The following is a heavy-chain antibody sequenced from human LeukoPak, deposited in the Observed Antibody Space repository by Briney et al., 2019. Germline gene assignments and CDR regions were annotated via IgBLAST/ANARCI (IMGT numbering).Heavy chain of an antibody. V-gene: IGHV3-9*01. CDR1: GFTFDDYA. Sequence: PGRSLRLSCAASGFTFDDYAMHWVRQAPGKGLEWVSGISWNSGSIGYADSVKGRFTISRDNAKNSLYLQMNSLRAEDTALYYCAKAKRGYDWNAFDIWGQGTMVTVSS. CDR3: AKAKRGYDWNAFDI. CDR2: ISWNSGSI. D-gene: IGHD1-20*01. J-gene: IGHJ3*02.